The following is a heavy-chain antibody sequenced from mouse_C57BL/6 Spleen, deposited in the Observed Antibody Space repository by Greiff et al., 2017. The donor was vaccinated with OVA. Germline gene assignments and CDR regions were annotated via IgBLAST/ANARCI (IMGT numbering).Heavy chain of an antibody. D-gene: IGHD1-1*01. CDR2: IDPNSGGT. J-gene: IGHJ3*01. V-gene: IGHV1-72*01. Sequence: VQLQQPGAELVKPGASVKLSCKASGYTFTSYWMHWVKQRPGRGLEWIGRIDPNSGGTKYNEKFKSKATLTVDKPSSTAYMQRSSLTSEDSAVYYCARGITTVVATESWFAYWGQGTLVTVSA. CDR3: ARGITTVVATESWFAY. CDR1: GYTFTSYW.